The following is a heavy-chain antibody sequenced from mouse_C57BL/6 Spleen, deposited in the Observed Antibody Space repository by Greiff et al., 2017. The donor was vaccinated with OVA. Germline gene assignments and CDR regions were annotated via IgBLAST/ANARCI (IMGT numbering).Heavy chain of an antibody. D-gene: IGHD2-1*01. CDR3: ARDGNYPYYAMDY. Sequence: EVKLVESGGGLVKPGGSLKLSCAASGFTFSDYAMHWVRQAPEKGLEWVAYISSGSSTIYYADTVKGRFTISRDNAKNTLFLQMTSLRSEDTAMYYCARDGNYPYYAMDYWGQGTSVTVSS. V-gene: IGHV5-17*01. CDR1: GFTFSDYA. CDR2: ISSGSSTI. J-gene: IGHJ4*01.